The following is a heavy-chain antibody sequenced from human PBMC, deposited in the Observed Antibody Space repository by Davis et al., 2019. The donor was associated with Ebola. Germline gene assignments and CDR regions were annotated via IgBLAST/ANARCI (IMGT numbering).Heavy chain of an antibody. V-gene: IGHV3-43D*03. CDR1: ECSFDNDA. Sequence: ESLKISCAASECSFDNDAMHRVRQSPWKGMEWVSVISWDGDSTYYADSVKCRFTISRDNSKNSLYLQMNSLRAEDTALYYCAKGSITIFGVVTDYYSMDVWGQGTTITVSS. D-gene: IGHD3-3*01. J-gene: IGHJ6*02. CDR3: AKGSITIFGVVTDYYSMDV. CDR2: ISWDGDST.